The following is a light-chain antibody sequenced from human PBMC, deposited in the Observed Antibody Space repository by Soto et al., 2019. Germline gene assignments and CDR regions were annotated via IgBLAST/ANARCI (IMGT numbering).Light chain of an antibody. J-gene: IGLJ2*01. Sequence: QSVLTQPASVSGSPGQSITISRTGTSSDVGGYNYVSCYQQHPGKAPKLMIYDVSNRPSGVSNRFSGSKSGNTAALTISGLQAEDDSDYYCISYTSRSTLVVFGGGTKLTVL. CDR1: SSDVGGYNY. CDR3: ISYTSRSTLVV. CDR2: DVS. V-gene: IGLV2-14*01.